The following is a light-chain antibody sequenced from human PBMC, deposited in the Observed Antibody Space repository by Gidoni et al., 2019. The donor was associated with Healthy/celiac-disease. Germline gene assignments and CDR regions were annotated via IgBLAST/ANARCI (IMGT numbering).Light chain of an antibody. Sequence: DIQMTQSPSSLFASVGDRVTITFRASQSISSYLNWYQHKPGKAPKLLIYAASSLQSGVPSRFSGSGSGTDFTLTISSLQPEDFATYYCQQSYSTPKTFGQGTKVEIK. CDR2: AAS. CDR3: QQSYSTPKT. V-gene: IGKV1-39*01. CDR1: QSISSY. J-gene: IGKJ1*01.